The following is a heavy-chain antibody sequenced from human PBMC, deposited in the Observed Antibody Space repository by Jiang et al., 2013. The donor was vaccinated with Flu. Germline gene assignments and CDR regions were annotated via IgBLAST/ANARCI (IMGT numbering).Heavy chain of an antibody. D-gene: IGHD2/OR15-2a*01. V-gene: IGHV3-7*03. Sequence: GLIQTGGSLRLSCEASGFTFSNHIISWVRQAPGKGLEWVANMRQDGSEKFYVDSVKGRFTISRDNAKNSLYLQMNSLRDEDTAMYYCAREGNSFDYWGQGTLVTVSS. CDR2: MRQDGSEK. CDR3: AREGNSFDY. CDR1: GFTFSNHI. J-gene: IGHJ4*02.